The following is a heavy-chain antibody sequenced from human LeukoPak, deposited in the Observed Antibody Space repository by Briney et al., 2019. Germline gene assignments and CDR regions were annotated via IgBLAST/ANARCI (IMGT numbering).Heavy chain of an antibody. V-gene: IGHV5-51*01. CDR2: IYPGDSAI. CDR3: ARPRRGSSCYPEYCEE. Sequence: GESLKISCKGSGYDFTNSWIGCVRQMPGKGLEWLGIIYPGDSAITYSPSFQGQVTISADKSITTAYLQWSSLKASDPAMYYCARPRRGSSCYPEYCEEWGQGTLVTVSS. D-gene: IGHD3-22*01. J-gene: IGHJ1*01. CDR1: GYDFTNSW.